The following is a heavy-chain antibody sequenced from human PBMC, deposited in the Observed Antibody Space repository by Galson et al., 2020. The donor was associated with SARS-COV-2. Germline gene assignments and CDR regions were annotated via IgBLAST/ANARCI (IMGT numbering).Heavy chain of an antibody. J-gene: IGHJ4*02. CDR2: TYVSGIT. V-gene: IGHV4-61*09. CDR3: ARARGTVDSSYYFDY. CDR1: GGSISSGNYQ. D-gene: IGHD3-16*01. Sequence: SETLSLTCTVSGGSISSGNYQWTWIRQPAGKGLEWIGHTYVSGITHFNPSLKSRVTVSVDTSKNQFSLKLSSVTAADTAVYYCARARGTVDSSYYFDYWGKGTLVTVSS.